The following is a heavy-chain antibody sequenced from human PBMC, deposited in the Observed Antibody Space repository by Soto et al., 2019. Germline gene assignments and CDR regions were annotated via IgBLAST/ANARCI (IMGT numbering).Heavy chain of an antibody. V-gene: IGHV4-59*01. Sequence: QVQLQESGPGLVKPSETLSLTCTVSGGSISSYYWSWIRQPPGKGLEWIGYIYYSGSTNYNPSLKSRVTISVDTSKNQFSLKLSSVTAADTAVCYCASSIAAAAAPFDYWGQGTLVTVSS. CDR1: GGSISSYY. J-gene: IGHJ4*02. CDR3: ASSIAAAAAPFDY. CDR2: IYYSGST. D-gene: IGHD6-13*01.